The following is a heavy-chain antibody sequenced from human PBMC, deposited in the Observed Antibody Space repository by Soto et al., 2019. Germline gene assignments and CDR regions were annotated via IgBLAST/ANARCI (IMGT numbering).Heavy chain of an antibody. V-gene: IGHV1-18*01. CDR2: ISAYNGNT. CDR3: ARDLPPVDY. Sequence: QIQLVQSGAEVKKPGASVKVSCKVSGYTFSSFHITWVRQAPGQGLEWMGWISAYNGNTNYAQNLQGRVTMTTDPSTSTAYMELRSLRSDDTAVYYCARDLPPVDYWGQGTLVTVSS. J-gene: IGHJ4*02. CDR1: GYTFSSFH.